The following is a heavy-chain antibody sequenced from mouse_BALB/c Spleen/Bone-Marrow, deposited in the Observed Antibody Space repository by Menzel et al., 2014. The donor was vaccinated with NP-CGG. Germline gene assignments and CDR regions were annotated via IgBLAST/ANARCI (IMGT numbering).Heavy chain of an antibody. CDR1: GYAFSYSW. D-gene: IGHD2-3*01. CDR3: ARSDGYRAMDY. CDR2: IYPGDGGT. J-gene: IGHJ4*01. Sequence: VQLQQSGPELVKPGASVKISCKASGYAFSYSWMNWVKQRPGQGLEWIGRIYPGDGGTYYNGKFKGRATLTADKSSSTAYMQLSSLTSVDSAVYFCARSDGYRAMDYWGQGSSVAVSS. V-gene: IGHV1-82*01.